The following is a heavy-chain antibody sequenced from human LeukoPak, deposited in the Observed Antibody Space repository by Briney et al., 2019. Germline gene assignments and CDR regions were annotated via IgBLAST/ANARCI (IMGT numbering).Heavy chain of an antibody. CDR2: ISAYNGNT. CDR3: ARDVGAFDI. CDR1: GYTFTSYG. V-gene: IGHV1-18*04. J-gene: IGHJ3*02. Sequence: ASVKVSCKASGYTFTSYGISWVRRAPGQGLEWMGWISAYNGNTNYAQKLQGRVTMTTDTSTSTVYMELRSLRSDDTAVYYCARDVGAFDIWGQGTMVTVSS.